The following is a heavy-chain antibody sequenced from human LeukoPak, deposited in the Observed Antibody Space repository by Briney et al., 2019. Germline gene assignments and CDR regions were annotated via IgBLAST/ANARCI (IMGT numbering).Heavy chain of an antibody. V-gene: IGHV4-59*01. CDR2: IYYSGST. CDR3: ARAYSYTMTDAFDI. D-gene: IGHD3-22*01. Sequence: SETLSLTCTVSGGSISSYYWSWIRQPPGKGLEWIGYIYYSGSTNYNPSLKSRVAISVDTSKNQFSLKLSSVTAADTAVYYCARAYSYTMTDAFDIWGQGTMVTVSS. CDR1: GGSISSYY. J-gene: IGHJ3*02.